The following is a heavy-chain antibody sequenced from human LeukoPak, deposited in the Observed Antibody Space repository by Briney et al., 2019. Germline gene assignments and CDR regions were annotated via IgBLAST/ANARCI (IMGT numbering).Heavy chain of an antibody. CDR1: GYSFTSYW. J-gene: IGHJ4*02. Sequence: GEYLKISCTGSGYSFTSYWIGWVRQMPGRRLEWMGIIYPGDSDTRYSPTLQSQVTISADKSISTAYLQESSLKASDTAMYYCASNNWNGPVDYWGKGPLVTVSS. D-gene: IGHD1-20*01. V-gene: IGHV5-51*01. CDR2: IYPGDSDT. CDR3: ASNNWNGPVDY.